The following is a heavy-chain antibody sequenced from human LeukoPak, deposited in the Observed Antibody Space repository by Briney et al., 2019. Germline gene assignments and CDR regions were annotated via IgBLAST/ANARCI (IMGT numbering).Heavy chain of an antibody. CDR2: VNSDGSST. J-gene: IGHJ4*02. D-gene: IGHD3-22*01. V-gene: IGHV3-74*01. CDR1: GFTFSSYW. Sequence: GGSLRLSCAASGFTFSSYWMHWVRQAPGKGLVWVSRVNSDGSSTIHADSVKGRFTISRDNAKNSLYLQMSSLRAEDTAVYYCAREVVLSTSAWFEYWGQGTLVTVSS. CDR3: AREVVLSTSAWFEY.